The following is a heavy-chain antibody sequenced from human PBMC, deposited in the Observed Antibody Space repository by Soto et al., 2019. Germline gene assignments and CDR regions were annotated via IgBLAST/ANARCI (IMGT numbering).Heavy chain of an antibody. CDR3: ARGFGLESPTYYYGMDV. Sequence: GGSLRLSCAASGFTFSSYGMHWVRQAPGKGLEWVAVIWYDGSNKYYADSVKGRFSISRDNSKNTLYLQMNSLRAEDTAVYYCARGFGLESPTYYYGMDVWGQGTTVTVSS. CDR1: GFTFSSYG. J-gene: IGHJ6*02. V-gene: IGHV3-33*01. D-gene: IGHD3-16*01. CDR2: IWYDGSNK.